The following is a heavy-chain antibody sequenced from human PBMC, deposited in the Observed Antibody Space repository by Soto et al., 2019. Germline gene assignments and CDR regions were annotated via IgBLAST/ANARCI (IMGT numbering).Heavy chain of an antibody. V-gene: IGHV3-30*18. CDR3: AKPSIVGATTPFDY. CDR1: GFTFSSYG. Sequence: GGSLRLSCAASGFTFSSYGMHWVRQAPGKGLEWVAVISYDGSNKYYADSVKGRFTISRDNSKNTLYLQMNSLRAEDTAVYYCAKPSIVGATTPFDYWGQGTLVTVSS. D-gene: IGHD1-26*01. CDR2: ISYDGSNK. J-gene: IGHJ4*02.